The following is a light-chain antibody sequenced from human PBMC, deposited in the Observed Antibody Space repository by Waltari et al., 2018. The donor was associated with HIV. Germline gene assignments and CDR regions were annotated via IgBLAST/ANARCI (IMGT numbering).Light chain of an antibody. J-gene: IGKJ3*01. V-gene: IGKV1-39*01. CDR2: SAS. CDR1: QSISGK. CDR3: QQSYSIPLT. Sequence: DIQMTQSPSSLSASVGDRVTMTCRASQSISGKLNWYQQRPGKAPDLLIYSASTLKSGVPSRFSGSGSGTDFTLTISSLQTEDFVTYYCQQSYSIPLTFGPGTKVEI.